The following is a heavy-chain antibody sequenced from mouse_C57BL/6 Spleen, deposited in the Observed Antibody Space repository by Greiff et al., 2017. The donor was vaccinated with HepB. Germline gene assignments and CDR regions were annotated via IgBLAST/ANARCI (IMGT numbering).Heavy chain of an antibody. CDR3: TRERGEYYGSLYYFDY. Sequence: DVKLQESGEGLVKPGGSLKLSCAASGFTFSSYAISWVRQPPEKRLEWVAYISSGGYYIYYADTVKGRVTISRDNARNTLYLQMSSLKSEDTAMYYCTRERGEYYGSLYYFDYWGQGTTLTVSS. J-gene: IGHJ2*01. CDR1: GFTFSSYA. CDR2: ISSGGYYI. D-gene: IGHD1-1*01. V-gene: IGHV5-9-1*02.